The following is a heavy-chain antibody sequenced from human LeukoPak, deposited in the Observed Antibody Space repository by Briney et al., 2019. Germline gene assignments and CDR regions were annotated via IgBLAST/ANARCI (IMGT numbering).Heavy chain of an antibody. CDR3: ARVDSGYDGPGDNWFDP. Sequence: SGTLSLTCTVSGGSISSYYWSWIRQPPGKGLEWIGYIYYSGSTNYNPSLKSRVTISVDTSKNQFSLKLSSVTAADTAVYYCARVDSGYDGPGDNWFDPWGQGTLVTVSS. CDR1: GGSISSYY. D-gene: IGHD5-12*01. CDR2: IYYSGST. J-gene: IGHJ5*02. V-gene: IGHV4-59*01.